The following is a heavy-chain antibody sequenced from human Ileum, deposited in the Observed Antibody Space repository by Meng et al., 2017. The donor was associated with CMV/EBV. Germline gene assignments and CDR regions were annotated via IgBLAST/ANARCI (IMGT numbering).Heavy chain of an antibody. V-gene: IGHV3-48*03. J-gene: IGHJ4*02. CDR3: ARGRPVVIIHFDY. CDR1: GFTFSSYE. CDR2: ISSSGSTI. Sequence: GGSLRLSCAASGFTFSSYEMNWVRQAPGKGREWVSYISSSGSTIYYADSVKGRFTISRDNAKNSLYLQMNSLRAEDTAVYYCARGRPVVIIHFDYWGQGTLVTVSS. D-gene: IGHD3-3*01.